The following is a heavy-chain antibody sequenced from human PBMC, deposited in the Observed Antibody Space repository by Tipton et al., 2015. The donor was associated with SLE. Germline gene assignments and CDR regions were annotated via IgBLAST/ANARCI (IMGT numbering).Heavy chain of an antibody. CDR3: ARVLDVLDY. J-gene: IGHJ4*02. D-gene: IGHD6-6*01. Sequence: TLSLTCTVSGGSISSSSYYWNWIRQPAGKGLEWIGRIYTGGSTYYNPSLESRVTISMDTSKNQFSLKPTSVTAADTAVYYCARVLDVLDYWGQGTLVTVSS. CDR2: IYTGGST. V-gene: IGHV4-61*02. CDR1: GGSISSSSYY.